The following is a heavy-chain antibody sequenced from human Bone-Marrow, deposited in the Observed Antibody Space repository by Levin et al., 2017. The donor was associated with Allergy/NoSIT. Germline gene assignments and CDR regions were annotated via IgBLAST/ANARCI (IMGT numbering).Heavy chain of an antibody. Sequence: ASVKVSCKASGYTFTNFAIGWVRQAPGQGLEWMGWISAYNGNTIYAQRLQGRVTMTTDTSTTTVYMELRSLRSDDTAVYYCARGRDYYYHMDVWGKGTTVTVSS. CDR2: ISAYNGNT. J-gene: IGHJ6*03. CDR1: GYTFTNFA. CDR3: ARGRDYYYHMDV. V-gene: IGHV1-18*01.